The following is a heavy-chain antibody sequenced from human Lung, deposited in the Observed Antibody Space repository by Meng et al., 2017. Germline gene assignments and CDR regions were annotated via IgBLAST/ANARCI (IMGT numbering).Heavy chain of an antibody. CDR2: ISSSSA. V-gene: IGHV3-21*01. CDR1: GFTFSSYS. Sequence: EVQLVESGGGLVKPGGPLRLFCAASGFTFSSYSMNWVRQAPGKGLEWVSSISSSSAYADSVKGRFTISRDNAKNSLYLQMNSLRAEDTAVYYCARGRVVVAATPSDYWGQGTLVTVSS. CDR3: ARGRVVVAATPSDY. D-gene: IGHD2-15*01. J-gene: IGHJ4*02.